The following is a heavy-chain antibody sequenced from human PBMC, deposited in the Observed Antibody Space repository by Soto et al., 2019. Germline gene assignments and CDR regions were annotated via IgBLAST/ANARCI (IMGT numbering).Heavy chain of an antibody. Sequence: EVQLLESGGGLVQPGGSLRVSCVASGFTFSSEAMSWVRQAPGKGLEWVSFISASGVSTDYADAGEGRSTIPRDNSKNTLFPHMTDLRAEDTGLYYCAKISSNGYPANFAVWGQGTAVIVSS. J-gene: IGHJ1*01. D-gene: IGHD6-25*01. V-gene: IGHV3-23*01. CDR3: AKISSNGYPANFAV. CDR1: GFTFSSEA. CDR2: ISASGVST.